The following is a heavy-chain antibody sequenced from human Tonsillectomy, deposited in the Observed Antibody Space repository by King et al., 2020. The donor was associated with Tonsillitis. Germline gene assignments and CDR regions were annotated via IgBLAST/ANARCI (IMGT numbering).Heavy chain of an antibody. CDR2: INPSGGST. J-gene: IGHJ5*02. CDR1: GYTFTSYY. Sequence: QLVQSGAEVKKPGASVKVSCKASGYTFTSYYMHWVRQAPGQGLEWMGIINPSGGSTSYAQKFQGRVTMTRDTSTSTVYMEMSSLRSEDTAVYYCARGPLSLLWFGELSGGVDPWGQGTLVTVSS. CDR3: ARGPLSLLWFGELSGGVDP. D-gene: IGHD3-10*01. V-gene: IGHV1-46*01.